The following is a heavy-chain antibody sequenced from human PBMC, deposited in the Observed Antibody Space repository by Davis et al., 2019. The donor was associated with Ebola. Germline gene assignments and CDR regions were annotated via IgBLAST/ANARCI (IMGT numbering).Heavy chain of an antibody. CDR1: GGTFSSYA. J-gene: IGHJ6*02. V-gene: IGHV1-69*04. CDR3: ARDPPTTYSGSRSSNDGQVSYYYYGMDV. D-gene: IGHD1-26*01. CDR2: IIPILGIA. Sequence: SVKVSCKASGGTFSSYAISWVRQAPGQGLEWMGRIIPILGIANYAQKFQGRVTITADKSTSTAYMELSSLRSEDTAVYYCARDPPTTYSGSRSSNDGQVSYYYYGMDVWGQGTTVTVSS.